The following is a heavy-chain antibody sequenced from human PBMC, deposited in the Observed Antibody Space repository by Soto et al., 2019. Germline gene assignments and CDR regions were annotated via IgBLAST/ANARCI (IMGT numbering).Heavy chain of an antibody. J-gene: IGHJ5*02. D-gene: IGHD3-10*01. CDR3: ARGNQYYYGSGSYYNNWFDH. CDR1: GWSFSGYY. CDR2: INHSGST. Sequence: XETLSLTCSVYGWSFSGYYWSWIRQPPGKGLEWIGEINHSGSTNYNPSLKSRVTISVDTSKNQFSLKLSSVTAADTAVYYCARGNQYYYGSGSYYNNWFDHWGQGTLVTVSS. V-gene: IGHV4-34*01.